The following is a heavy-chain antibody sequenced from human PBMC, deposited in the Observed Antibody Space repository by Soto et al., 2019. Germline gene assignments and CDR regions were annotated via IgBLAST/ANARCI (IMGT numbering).Heavy chain of an antibody. CDR1: GFTFSSYG. Sequence: GGSLRLSCAASGFTFSSYGMHWVRQAPGKGLEWVAVIWYDGSKKYYADSVKGRFTISRDNSKNTLYLQMNSLRAGDTAVYYCARDSPYSSSWYYFDYWGQGTLVTVSS. J-gene: IGHJ4*02. CDR2: IWYDGSKK. V-gene: IGHV3-33*01. D-gene: IGHD6-13*01. CDR3: ARDSPYSSSWYYFDY.